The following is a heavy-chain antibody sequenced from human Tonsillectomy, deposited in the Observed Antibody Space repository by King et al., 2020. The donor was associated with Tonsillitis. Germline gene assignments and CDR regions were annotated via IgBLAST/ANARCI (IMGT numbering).Heavy chain of an antibody. CDR3: ARDGSYYDPYGMDV. CDR2: ISDSAST. V-gene: IGHV4-30-4*07. J-gene: IGHJ6*02. Sequence: VQLQESGPGLVKPSQTLSLTCAVSGGSISGGDYSWSWIRQPPGKGLEWIGCISDSASTYYNPSLKSRVSISVDTSKNQFSLNLSSVTAADTAVYYCARDGSYYDPYGMDVWGQGTTVTVSS. D-gene: IGHD3-22*01. CDR1: GGSISGGDYS.